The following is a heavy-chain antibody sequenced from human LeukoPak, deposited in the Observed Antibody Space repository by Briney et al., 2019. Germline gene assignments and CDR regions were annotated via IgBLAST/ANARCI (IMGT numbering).Heavy chain of an antibody. V-gene: IGHV3-9*01. D-gene: IGHD1-26*01. CDR1: GFTFDDFA. Sequence: GRSLRLSCSASGFTFDDFAMHWVRQVPGRGLEWVATISWNSDGSGYADSVKGRFTISRDNAKNSLYLQMNSLKPEDSALYCCTKMGPTPYAFDHWGLGTLVTVSS. CDR3: TKMGPTPYAFDH. CDR2: ISWNSDGS. J-gene: IGHJ4*02.